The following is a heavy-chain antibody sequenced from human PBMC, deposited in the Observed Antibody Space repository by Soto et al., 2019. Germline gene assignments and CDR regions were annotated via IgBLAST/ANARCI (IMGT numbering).Heavy chain of an antibody. Sequence: QVQLVQSGAEVKKPGSSVKVSCKASGGTFSSYTISWVRQAPGQGLEWMGRIIPILGIANYAQKFQGRVTITANKSTSTADMELSSLRSEDTAVYYCARDKWELLIGFWFDPWGQGTLVTVSS. D-gene: IGHD1-26*01. CDR3: ARDKWELLIGFWFDP. J-gene: IGHJ5*02. CDR2: IIPILGIA. V-gene: IGHV1-69*08. CDR1: GGTFSSYT.